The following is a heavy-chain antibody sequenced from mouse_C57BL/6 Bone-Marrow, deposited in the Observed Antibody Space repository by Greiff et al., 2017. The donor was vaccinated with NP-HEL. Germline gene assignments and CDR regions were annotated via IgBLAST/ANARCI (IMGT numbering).Heavy chain of an antibody. J-gene: IGHJ3*01. CDR1: GFNIKDDY. D-gene: IGHD2-14*01. CDR3: TTTVRRFAY. V-gene: IGHV14-4*01. Sequence: EVQLQESGAELVRPGASVKLSCTASGFNIKDDYMHWVKQRPEQGLEWIGWIDPENGDTEYASKFQGKATITADTSSNTAYLQLSSLTSEDTAVYYCTTTVRRFAYWGQGTLVTVSA. CDR2: IDPENGDT.